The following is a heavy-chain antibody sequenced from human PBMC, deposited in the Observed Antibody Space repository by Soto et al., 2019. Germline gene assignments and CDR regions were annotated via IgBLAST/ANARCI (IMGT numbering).Heavy chain of an antibody. V-gene: IGHV4-38-2*01. CDR3: ARGAAVCSSTSCYIMEFGWFDP. CDR2: IYHSGST. Sequence: KTSETLSLTCAVSGYSISSGYYWGWIRQPPGKGLEWIGSIYHSGSTYYNPSLKSRVTISVDTSKNQFSLKLSSVTAADTAVYYCARGAAVCSSTSCYIMEFGWFDPWGQGXLVTVSS. J-gene: IGHJ5*02. D-gene: IGHD2-2*02. CDR1: GYSISSGYY.